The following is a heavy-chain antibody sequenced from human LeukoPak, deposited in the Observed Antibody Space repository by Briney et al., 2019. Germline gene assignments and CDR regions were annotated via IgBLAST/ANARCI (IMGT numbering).Heavy chain of an antibody. Sequence: GGSLRLSCAGSGFTFSNYWMNWVRQAPGKGLEWVANIKEDGSQKYYVDSVKGRFTISRDNAKNSLYLQMNSLRAEDTAVYYCARGSEWSSGVSDYWGQGTLVTVSS. CDR1: GFTFSNYW. V-gene: IGHV3-7*01. CDR2: IKEDGSQK. J-gene: IGHJ4*02. D-gene: IGHD3-3*01. CDR3: ARGSEWSSGVSDY.